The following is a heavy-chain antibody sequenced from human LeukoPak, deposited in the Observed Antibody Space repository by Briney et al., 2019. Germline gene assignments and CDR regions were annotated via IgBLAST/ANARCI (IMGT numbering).Heavy chain of an antibody. CDR3: AKDSRIGRPRAFDY. CDR2: ISDSGDST. J-gene: IGHJ4*02. D-gene: IGHD1-26*01. V-gene: IGHV3-23*01. Sequence: GGSLRLSCAASGFTFRSYAMTWVRQAPGKGLEWVSSISDSGDSTYYADSVKGRFIISRDSPKNTLYLQMSSLRAEDSAVYYCAKDSRIGRPRAFDYWGQGILVTVS. CDR1: GFTFRSYA.